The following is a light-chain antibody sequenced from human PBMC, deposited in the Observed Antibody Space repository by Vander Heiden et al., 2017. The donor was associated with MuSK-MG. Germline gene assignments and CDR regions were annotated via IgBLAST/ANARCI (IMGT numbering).Light chain of an antibody. J-gene: IGKJ1*01. V-gene: IGKV3-15*01. Sequence: EIVMTQSPATLSVSPGERATLSCRASQSVSSNLAWYQQKPGQAPRLLIYGASTRATGIPARFSGSGSGTEFTLTISSLQSEDFAVYCCQQYNNWQLFGQGTKVEIK. CDR2: GAS. CDR1: QSVSSN. CDR3: QQYNNWQL.